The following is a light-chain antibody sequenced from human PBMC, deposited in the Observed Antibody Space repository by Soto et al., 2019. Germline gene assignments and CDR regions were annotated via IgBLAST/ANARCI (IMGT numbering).Light chain of an antibody. CDR2: GAS. Sequence: EIVLTQSPGTLSLSPGERATLSCRASQSVSSSYLAWYQQKPGQAPRLLIYGASNRATGIPDRFSGSRSGTDFTLTISDVEPEDFAVYYCHQRQSWPRTFGQGTKVEIK. J-gene: IGKJ1*01. CDR3: HQRQSWPRT. CDR1: QSVSSSY. V-gene: IGKV3-20*01.